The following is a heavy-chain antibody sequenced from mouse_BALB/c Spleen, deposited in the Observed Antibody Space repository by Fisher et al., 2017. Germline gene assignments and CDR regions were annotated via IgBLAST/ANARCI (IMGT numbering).Heavy chain of an antibody. J-gene: IGHJ4*01. D-gene: IGHD2-2*01. CDR3: ARRYYGYDTAMDY. V-gene: IGHV5-17*02. Sequence: RFTISRDNPKNTLFLQMTSLRSEDTAMYYCARRYYGYDTAMDYWGQGTSVTVSS.